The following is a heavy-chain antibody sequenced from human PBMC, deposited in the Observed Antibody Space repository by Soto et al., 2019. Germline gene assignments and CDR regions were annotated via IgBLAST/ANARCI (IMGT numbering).Heavy chain of an antibody. Sequence: SGWSLRLSCAASGFTFMSYGMHWGRQAPGKGLEWVALMSFDGRNKYYADSVRGRFTISSDNSKSTLYLQMDILRPEDTAVYYCAKEFGWELQLSHPYYNSGMDVWGQGTTVTVSS. CDR2: MSFDGRNK. J-gene: IGHJ6*02. CDR1: GFTFMSYG. V-gene: IGHV3-30*18. D-gene: IGHD1-1*01. CDR3: AKEFGWELQLSHPYYNSGMDV.